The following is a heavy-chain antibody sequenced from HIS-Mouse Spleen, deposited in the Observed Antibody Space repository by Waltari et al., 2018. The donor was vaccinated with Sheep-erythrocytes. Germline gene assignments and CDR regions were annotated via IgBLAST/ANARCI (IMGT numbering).Heavy chain of an antibody. J-gene: IGHJ4*02. Sequence: EVQLVESGGGLVKPGGSLRLSCAASGFTFSSYSMNWVRQAPGKGLEWVVSMSSCSSYRYYADSVKGRFTLTRDQAKKSLYLQMNGLRAEDTAVYYCARVASGATFDYWGQGTLVTVSS. CDR1: GFTFSSYS. D-gene: IGHD1-26*01. CDR2: MSSCSSYR. CDR3: ARVASGATFDY. V-gene: IGHV3-21*01.